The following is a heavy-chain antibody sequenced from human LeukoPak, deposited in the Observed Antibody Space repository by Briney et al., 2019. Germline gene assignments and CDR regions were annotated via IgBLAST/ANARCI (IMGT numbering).Heavy chain of an antibody. V-gene: IGHV4-39*07. J-gene: IGHJ2*01. CDR1: GGSISSSSYY. D-gene: IGHD6-13*01. CDR3: ARGEAAAAADWYFDL. CDR2: IYYSGST. Sequence: SETLSLTCTVSGGSISSSSYYWGCIRQPPGKGLECIGSIYYSGSTYYNPSLKSRVTISVDTSKNQFSLKLSSVTAADTAVYYCARGEAAAAADWYFDLWGRGTLVTVSS.